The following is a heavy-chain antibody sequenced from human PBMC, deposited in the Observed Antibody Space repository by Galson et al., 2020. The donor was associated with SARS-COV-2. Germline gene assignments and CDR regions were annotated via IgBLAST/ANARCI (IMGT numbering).Heavy chain of an antibody. Sequence: SQNLYLPCTVSGDSINVYYWTWIRQPAGKGLEWIGRIDRSGSTNYNPSLQSRVSMSVDTSKNQFSLQLRSVTAADTAVYYCARSYDSGWSRNWFAPWGQGTLVTVSS. V-gene: IGHV4-4*07. CDR1: GDSINVYY. CDR2: IDRSGST. D-gene: IGHD6-19*01. CDR3: ARSYDSGWSRNWFAP. J-gene: IGHJ5*02.